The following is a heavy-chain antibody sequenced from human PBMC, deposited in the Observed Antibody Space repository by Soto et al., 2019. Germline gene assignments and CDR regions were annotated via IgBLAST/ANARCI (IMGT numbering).Heavy chain of an antibody. CDR1: GYTFTGYY. CDR3: ARDRAARPDYINYYYGMDV. J-gene: IGHJ6*02. D-gene: IGHD6-6*01. Sequence: GASVKVSCKASGYTFTGYYMHWVRQAPGQGLEWMGWINPNSGGTNYAQKFQGWVTMTRDTSISTAYMELSRLRSDDTAVYYCARDRAARPDYINYYYGMDVWGQGTTVTVSS. CDR2: INPNSGGT. V-gene: IGHV1-2*04.